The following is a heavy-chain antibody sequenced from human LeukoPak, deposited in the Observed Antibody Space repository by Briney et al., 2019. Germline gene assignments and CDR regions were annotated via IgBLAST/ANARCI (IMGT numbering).Heavy chain of an antibody. J-gene: IGHJ1*01. V-gene: IGHV4-61*02. CDR2: IYTSGST. D-gene: IGHD3-22*01. CDR1: GGSISSGSYY. CDR3: ARGPSHYYDSSGSTEYFQH. Sequence: SETLSLTCTVSGGSISSGSYYWSWIRQPAGKGLEWIGRIYTSGSTNYNPSLKSRVTISVDTSKNQFSLELSSVTAADTAVYYCARGPSHYYDSSGSTEYFQHWGQGTLVTVSS.